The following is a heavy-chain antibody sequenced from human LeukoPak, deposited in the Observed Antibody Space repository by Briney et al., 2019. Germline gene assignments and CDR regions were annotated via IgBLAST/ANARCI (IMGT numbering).Heavy chain of an antibody. V-gene: IGHV3-30*18. CDR3: AKVNHAGGCSGGSCYPTVDY. D-gene: IGHD2-15*01. Sequence: GGSLRLSCAASGFTFSNAWMSWVRQAPGKGLEWVAVISYDGSNKYYADSVKGRFTISRDNSKNTLYLQMNSLRAEDTAVYYCAKVNHAGGCSGGSCYPTVDYWGQGTLVTVSS. J-gene: IGHJ4*02. CDR2: ISYDGSNK. CDR1: GFTFSNAW.